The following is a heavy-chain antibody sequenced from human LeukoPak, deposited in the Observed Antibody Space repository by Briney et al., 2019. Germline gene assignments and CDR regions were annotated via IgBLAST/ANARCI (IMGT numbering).Heavy chain of an antibody. CDR3: ATERWLAYYFDY. J-gene: IGHJ4*02. D-gene: IGHD6-19*01. CDR2: IHWNGGRT. V-gene: IGHV3-20*04. CDR1: GFTFDNYG. Sequence: GGSLRLSCAASGFTFDNYGINWVRQAPGKGLEWVSRIHWNGGRTGYADSVKGRFTISRDNSKNSLYLQMNSLRAEDTAVYYCATERWLAYYFDYWGQGTLVTVSS.